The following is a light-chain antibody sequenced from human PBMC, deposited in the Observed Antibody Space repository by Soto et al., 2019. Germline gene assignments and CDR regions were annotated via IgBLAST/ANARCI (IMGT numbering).Light chain of an antibody. CDR1: HSVSSSY. CDR2: GAS. Sequence: EIVLTQSPGTLSLSPGERATLSCRASHSVSSSYLAWYQHKPGQAPRLLIYGASSRATGIPDRFSGSGSGTDFTLTLSRLEPEAFAVYSCQQYGGSPPYTFGQGNKLEIK. CDR3: QQYGGSPPYT. V-gene: IGKV3-20*01. J-gene: IGKJ2*01.